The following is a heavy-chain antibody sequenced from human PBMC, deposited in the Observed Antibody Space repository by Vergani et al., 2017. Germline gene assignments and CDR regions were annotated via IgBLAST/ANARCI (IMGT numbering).Heavy chain of an antibody. J-gene: IGHJ2*01. CDR2: IWYDGSNK. V-gene: IGHV3-33*01. CDR3: AREVMKLTWYCDL. D-gene: IGHD3-16*01. CDR1: GFTFSSYG. Sequence: VQLVESGGGLVKPGGSLRLSCAASGFTFSSYGMHWVRQAPGKGLEWVAVIWYDGSNKYYADSVKGRFTISRDNSKNTLYLQMNSLRAEDTAVYYCAREVMKLTWYCDLWGRGTLVTVSS.